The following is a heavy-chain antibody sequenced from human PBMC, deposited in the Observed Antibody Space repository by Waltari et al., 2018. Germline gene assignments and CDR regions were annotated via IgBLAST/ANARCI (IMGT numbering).Heavy chain of an antibody. Sequence: EVQLVESGGVLVEPGRSLRLSCAASGFKFEDYAMHWVRQAPGDGLEWGQSISRNAAAMGYEPSVKGRFAISRDDAKNSLYLQMNSLRPDDTAVYHCVRSQGAVGGRGYYFDYWGQGSPVTVSS. CDR3: VRSQGAVGGRGYYFDY. J-gene: IGHJ4*02. V-gene: IGHV3-9*01. CDR1: GFKFEDYA. CDR2: ISRNAAAM. D-gene: IGHD6-19*01.